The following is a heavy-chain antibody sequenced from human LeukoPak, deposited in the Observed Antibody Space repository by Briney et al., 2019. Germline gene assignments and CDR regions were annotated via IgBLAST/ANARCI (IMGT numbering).Heavy chain of an antibody. V-gene: IGHV4-38-2*02. CDR2: IYHSGST. CDR1: GYSISSGYF. Sequence: KPSETLSLTCTVSGYSISSGYFWGWIRQPPGKGLEWIGTIYHSGSTYYNPSLKSRVTISIDTSKNQFSLKLSSVTAADTAVYYCARQLMIDYYYYYYYMGVWGRGTTVTISS. CDR3: ARQLMIDYYYYYYYMGV. D-gene: IGHD3-22*01. J-gene: IGHJ6*03.